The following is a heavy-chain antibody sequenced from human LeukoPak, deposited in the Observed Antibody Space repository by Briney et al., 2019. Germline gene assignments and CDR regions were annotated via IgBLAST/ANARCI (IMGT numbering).Heavy chain of an antibody. CDR1: GFPFSSYW. CDR3: AKDKVATS. J-gene: IGHJ4*02. D-gene: IGHD5-12*01. V-gene: IGHV3-30*18. Sequence: GGSPRLSCVASGFPFSSYWMTWVRQAPGKGLEWVAVISYDGSNKYYADSVKGRFTISRDNSKNTLYLQMNSLRAEDTAVYYCAKDKVATSWGQGTLVTVSS. CDR2: ISYDGSNK.